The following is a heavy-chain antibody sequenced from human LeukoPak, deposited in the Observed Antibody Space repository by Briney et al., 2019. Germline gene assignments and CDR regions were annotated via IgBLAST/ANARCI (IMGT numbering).Heavy chain of an antibody. CDR1: GYSFTTYW. Sequence: GESLKISCKGSGYSFTTYWIVWVRQMPGKGLEWMGIIYPGDSDTRYSPSFQGQVTISADKSISTAYLQWSSLKASDTAKYYCARPGETSEYGDDSTFDYWGQGTLVTVSS. V-gene: IGHV5-51*01. CDR3: ARPGETSEYGDDSTFDY. CDR2: IYPGDSDT. D-gene: IGHD4-17*01. J-gene: IGHJ4*02.